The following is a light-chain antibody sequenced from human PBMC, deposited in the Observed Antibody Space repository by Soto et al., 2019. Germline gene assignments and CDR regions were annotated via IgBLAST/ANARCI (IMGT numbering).Light chain of an antibody. CDR2: AAT. CDR1: QGISNS. CDR3: QNYISAPLT. J-gene: IGKJ3*01. Sequence: DIQMTQSPSSLSASVGDTVTITCRARQGISNSLAWFQQKPGRVPQFLIYAATTLQPGVPPRFSGSGSGPDFTLTTSSLQPEDVATYYCQNYISAPLTFGPGTRVDI. V-gene: IGKV1-27*01.